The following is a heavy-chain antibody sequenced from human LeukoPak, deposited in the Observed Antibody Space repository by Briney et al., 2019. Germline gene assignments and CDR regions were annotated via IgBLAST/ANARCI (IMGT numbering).Heavy chain of an antibody. D-gene: IGHD6-6*01. J-gene: IGHJ4*02. CDR3: ARDDSGRPERF. Sequence: AGSLRLSCAASGFTVSSKYMNWVRQAPGQWLEWESVIYSGVSGVSTYYADSVKGRFTISRDNSKNMVYLQMNSLSAEDTAVYYCARDDSGRPERFWGQGTLVTVSS. CDR2: IYSGVSGVST. V-gene: IGHV3-66*01. CDR1: GFTVSSKY.